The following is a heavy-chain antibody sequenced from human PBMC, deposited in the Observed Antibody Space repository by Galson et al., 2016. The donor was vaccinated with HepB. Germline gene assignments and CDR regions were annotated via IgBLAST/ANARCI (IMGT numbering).Heavy chain of an antibody. Sequence: SLRLSCAASGFTFSGYSGNWVRQAPGKGLEWISYINPSSRYIYYTASVKGRFTISRDNAKNSLSLQMNSLRGEDTAIYYCARAAGQGYSGSGSRLDLWGLGTLVTVSS. CDR3: ARAAGQGYSGSGSRLDL. CDR1: GFTFSGYS. J-gene: IGHJ5*02. CDR2: INPSSRYI. D-gene: IGHD3-10*01. V-gene: IGHV3-21*01.